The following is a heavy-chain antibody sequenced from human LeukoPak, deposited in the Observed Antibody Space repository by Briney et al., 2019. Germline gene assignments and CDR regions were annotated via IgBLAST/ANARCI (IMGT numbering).Heavy chain of an antibody. CDR2: ISAYNGNT. D-gene: IGHD3-3*01. CDR3: AGGGRGGAIFGVVMGMDV. J-gene: IGHJ6*02. CDR1: GYTFTSYG. V-gene: IGHV1-18*01. Sequence: GASVTVSCTASGYTFTSYGISWVRQAPGQGLEWMGWISAYNGNTNYAQKLQGRVTMTTDTSTSTAYMELRSLRSDDTAVYYCAGGGRGGAIFGVVMGMDVWGQGTTVTVSS.